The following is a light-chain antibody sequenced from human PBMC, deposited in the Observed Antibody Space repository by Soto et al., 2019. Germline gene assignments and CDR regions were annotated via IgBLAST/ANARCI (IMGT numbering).Light chain of an antibody. CDR1: QSVSSSS. CDR2: GTS. CDR3: QQYRSSPPYT. Sequence: EIVLTQSPGTLSLSPGERATLSCRASQSVSSSSFAWYQQKPGQPPRLLIYGTSSRATGIPDRFSGSGSGTDFTLTISRLEPEDFAVYYCQQYRSSPPYTFGQGTKLEIK. V-gene: IGKV3-20*01. J-gene: IGKJ2*01.